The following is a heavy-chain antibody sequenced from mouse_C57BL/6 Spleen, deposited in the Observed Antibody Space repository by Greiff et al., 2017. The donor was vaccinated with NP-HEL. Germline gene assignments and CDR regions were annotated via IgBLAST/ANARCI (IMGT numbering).Heavy chain of an antibody. D-gene: IGHD2-5*01. CDR3: ARVTGNSNYYAMDY. J-gene: IGHJ4*01. CDR1: GYTFTSYW. V-gene: IGHV1-72*01. CDR2: IDPNSGGT. Sequence: QVHVKQPGAELVKPGASVKLSCKASGYTFTSYWMHWVKQRPGRGLEWIGRIDPNSGGTKYNEKFKSKATLTVDKPSSTAYMQLSSRTAEDSAVYYCARVTGNSNYYAMDYWGQGTSVTVSS.